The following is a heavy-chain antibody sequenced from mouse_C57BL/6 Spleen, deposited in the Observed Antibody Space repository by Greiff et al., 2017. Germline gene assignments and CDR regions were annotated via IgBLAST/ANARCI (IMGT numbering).Heavy chain of an antibody. CDR2: ISSGSSTI. J-gene: IGHJ4*01. CDR1: GFTFSDYG. V-gene: IGHV5-17*01. Sequence: EVKLVESGGGLVKPGGSLKLSCAASGFTFSDYGMHWVRQAPEKGLEWVAYISSGSSTIYYADTVKGRFTISRDNAKNTLFLQMTSLRSEDTAMYYCARGNDGYLYYYAMDYWGQGTSVTVSS. D-gene: IGHD2-3*01. CDR3: ARGNDGYLYYYAMDY.